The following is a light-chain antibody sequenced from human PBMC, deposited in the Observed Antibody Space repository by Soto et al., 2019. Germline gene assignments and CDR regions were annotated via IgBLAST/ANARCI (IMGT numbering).Light chain of an antibody. J-gene: IGKJ1*01. CDR2: GAS. Sequence: EIVLTQSPGTLSLSPGERATLSCRARQRVSSSYLAWYQQKPGQAPRLXIYGASNRATGIPDRFSGSVSGTDFTLTISRLQPEDFAVFYCHQYETSPATFGQGTKVEIK. V-gene: IGKV3-20*01. CDR3: HQYETSPAT. CDR1: QRVSSSY.